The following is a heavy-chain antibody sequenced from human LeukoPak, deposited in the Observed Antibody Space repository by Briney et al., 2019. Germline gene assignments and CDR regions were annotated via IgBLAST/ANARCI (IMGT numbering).Heavy chain of an antibody. J-gene: IGHJ6*03. CDR3: ASQNTGWGDYYYYYMDV. CDR1: GYTFTSYY. CDR2: INPSGGST. D-gene: IGHD2/OR15-2a*01. V-gene: IGHV1-46*01. Sequence: ASVKVSCKASGYTFTSYYMHWVRQAPGQGLGWMGIINPSGGSTNYAQKFQGRVTITADESTSTAYMELSSLRSEDTAVYYCASQNTGWGDYYYYYMDVWGKGTTVTISS.